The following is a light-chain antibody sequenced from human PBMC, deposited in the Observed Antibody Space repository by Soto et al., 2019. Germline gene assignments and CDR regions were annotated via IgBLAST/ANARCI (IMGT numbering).Light chain of an antibody. V-gene: IGLV2-23*01. CDR1: SSDVGRYNI. J-gene: IGLJ7*01. CDR3: CSYAGGHTWV. Sequence: QSVLTQPASVSGSPGQSITISCTGTSSDVGRYNIVSWYQQHPGKAPKLMIYEGSKRPSGVSNRFSGSKSGNTASLTISGLQAEDEADYYCSYAGGHTWVFGGGTQLTVL. CDR2: EGS.